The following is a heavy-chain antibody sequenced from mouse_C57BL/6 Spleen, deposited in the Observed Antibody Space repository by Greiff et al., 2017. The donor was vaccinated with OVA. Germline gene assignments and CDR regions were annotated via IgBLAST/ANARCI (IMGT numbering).Heavy chain of an antibody. V-gene: IGHV15-2*01. Sequence: QVQLKQSGSELRSPGSSVKLSCKDFDSEVFPIAYMSWVRQKPGHGFEWIGGILPSIGRTIYGEKFEDKATLDADTLSNTAYLELNSLTSEDSAIYYCARGPIRYGSSYGYFDVWGTGTTVTVSS. J-gene: IGHJ1*03. D-gene: IGHD1-1*01. CDR3: ARGPIRYGSSYGYFDV. CDR1: DSEVFPIAY. CDR2: ILPSIGRT.